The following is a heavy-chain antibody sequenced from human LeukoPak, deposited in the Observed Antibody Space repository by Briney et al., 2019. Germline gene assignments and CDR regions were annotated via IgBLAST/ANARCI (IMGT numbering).Heavy chain of an antibody. D-gene: IGHD5-12*01. CDR2: IIPIFGTA. Sequence: ASVKVSCKASGGTFSSYAISWVRQAPGQGLEWMGGIIPIFGTANYAQKFQGRVTITADKSTSTAYMELSSLRSEDTAVYYCARRIGIVANYYYYYMDVWGKGTTVTISS. CDR3: ARRIGIVANYYYYYMDV. J-gene: IGHJ6*03. V-gene: IGHV1-69*06. CDR1: GGTFSSYA.